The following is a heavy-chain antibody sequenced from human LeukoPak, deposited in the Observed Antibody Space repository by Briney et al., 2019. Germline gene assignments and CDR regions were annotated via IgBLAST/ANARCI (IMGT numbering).Heavy chain of an antibody. J-gene: IGHJ4*02. CDR1: GGTFSSYA. CDR3: TRDLTRLRDGYNLGRGIDY. V-gene: IGHV1-69*04. CDR2: IIPILGIA. D-gene: IGHD5-12*01. Sequence: GASVKVSCKASGGTFSSYAISWVRQAPGQGLEWMGRIIPILGIANYAQKFQGRVTITADKSTSTAYMELSSLRSEDTAVYYCTRDLTRLRDGYNLGRGIDYWGQGTLVTVSS.